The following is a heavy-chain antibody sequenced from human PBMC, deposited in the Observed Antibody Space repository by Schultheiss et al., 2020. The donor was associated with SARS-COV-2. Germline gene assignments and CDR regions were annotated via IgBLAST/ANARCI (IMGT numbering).Heavy chain of an antibody. CDR2: IYYSGST. J-gene: IGHJ6*03. D-gene: IGHD2-15*01. CDR1: GYSISSGYY. CDR3: ARGIAATRRPHYYYYYYMDV. Sequence: SETLSLTCAVSGYSISSGYYWGWIRQPPGKGLEWIGYIYYSGSTNYNPSLKSRVTISIDTSKNQFSLNLRSVTAADTAVYYCARGIAATRRPHYYYYYYMDVWGKGTTVTVSS. V-gene: IGHV4-61*01.